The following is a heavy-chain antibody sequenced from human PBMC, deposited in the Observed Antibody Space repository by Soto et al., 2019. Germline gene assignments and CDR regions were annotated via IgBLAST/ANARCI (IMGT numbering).Heavy chain of an antibody. J-gene: IGHJ6*02. CDR1: GFTFSRYW. D-gene: IGHD3-16*01. CDR2: ISSYGSDT. Sequence: EVQLVESGGGLVLPGGSLRLSCAASGFTFSRYWMHWVRQAPGKGLVWVSRISSYGSDTHYADSVKGRFTISRDNAKNTLYLQMNSLRADDTAVYYCASHYAYAEGYYWYGIDVWGQGTTVTVSS. CDR3: ASHYAYAEGYYWYGIDV. V-gene: IGHV3-74*01.